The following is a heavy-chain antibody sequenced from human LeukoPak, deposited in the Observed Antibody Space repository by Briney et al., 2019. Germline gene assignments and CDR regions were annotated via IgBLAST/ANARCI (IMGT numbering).Heavy chain of an antibody. CDR1: GFTFTGYA. J-gene: IGHJ3*02. Sequence: GGSLRLSCAASGFTFTGYAMSWVRQAPGKGLEWVSAISGSGGSTYYAHSVKGRFTISRDNSKSTPYMQMNSLRAEDTAVYYCAKDLHSHRGCFDIWGQGTMVTVSS. V-gene: IGHV3-23*01. CDR3: AKDLHSHRGCFDI. CDR2: ISGSGGST.